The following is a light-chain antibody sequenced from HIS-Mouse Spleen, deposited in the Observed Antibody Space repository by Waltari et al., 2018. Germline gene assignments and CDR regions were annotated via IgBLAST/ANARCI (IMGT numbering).Light chain of an antibody. Sequence: QSALTQPASVSGSPGQSITISCTGTSRDVGGYNYVPWYQQHQGKAPKLMIYDVSNRPSGVSNRFSGSKSGNTASLTISGLQAEDEADYYCSSYTSSSTLYVFGTGTKVTVL. CDR3: SSYTSSSTLYV. CDR2: DVS. CDR1: SRDVGGYNY. J-gene: IGLJ1*01. V-gene: IGLV2-14*03.